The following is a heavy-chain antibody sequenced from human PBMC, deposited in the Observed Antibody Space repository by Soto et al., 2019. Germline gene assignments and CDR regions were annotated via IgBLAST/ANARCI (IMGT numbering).Heavy chain of an antibody. D-gene: IGHD2-15*01. V-gene: IGHV4-31*03. CDR3: ARWSRGGAFDI. CDR1: GGSSISGGYY. Sequence: ALSLTCPVSGGSSISGGYYWNWIRQHPGKGLEWIGYIYYSGSTYYNPSLKSRVTISVDTSKNQFSLTLSSVTAADTSVYYCARWSRGGAFDIWGQGTTVTVSS. J-gene: IGHJ3*02. CDR2: IYYSGST.